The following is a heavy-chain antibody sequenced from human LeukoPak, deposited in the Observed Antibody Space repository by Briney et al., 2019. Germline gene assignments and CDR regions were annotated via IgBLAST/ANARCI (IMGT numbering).Heavy chain of an antibody. CDR1: GGSISSSSYY. V-gene: IGHV4-39*07. Sequence: SETLSLTCTVSGGSISSSSYYWGWIRQPPGKGLEWIGSIYYSGSTYYNPSLKSRVTISVDTSKNQFSLKLSSVTAADTAVYYCARPGVHSSSWYDRPFDYWGKGTTVTVSS. CDR3: ARPGVHSSSWYDRPFDY. D-gene: IGHD6-13*01. J-gene: IGHJ4*03. CDR2: IYYSGST.